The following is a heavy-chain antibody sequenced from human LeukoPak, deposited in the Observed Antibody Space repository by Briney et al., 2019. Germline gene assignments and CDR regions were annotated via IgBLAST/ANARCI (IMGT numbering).Heavy chain of an antibody. CDR2: ISSNSNYI. J-gene: IGHJ3*02. D-gene: IGHD4-17*01. CDR1: GFTFSIYS. Sequence: GSLRLSCAASGFTFSIYSMNWVRQAPGKGLEWVSSISSNSNYIYYADSVKGRFTISRDNAKNTLYLQMNSLRAEDTAVYYCGKDPNGDYVGAFDMWGQGTMVTVSP. CDR3: GKDPNGDYVGAFDM. V-gene: IGHV3-21*04.